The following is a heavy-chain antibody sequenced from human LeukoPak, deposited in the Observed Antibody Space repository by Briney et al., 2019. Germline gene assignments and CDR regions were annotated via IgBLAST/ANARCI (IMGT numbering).Heavy chain of an antibody. J-gene: IGHJ4*02. V-gene: IGHV1-2*02. Sequence: ASVKVSSKASGYTFTGHDVHWVRQAPGQGLEWMAWINPNNGATDYAQKFQDRVTVTRDTSISTVYMELRSLTSDDTAVYYCARKSHWTVAFWGQRPLVSVSS. CDR3: ARKSHWTVAF. CDR2: INPNNGAT. CDR1: GYTFTGHD. D-gene: IGHD3/OR15-3a*01.